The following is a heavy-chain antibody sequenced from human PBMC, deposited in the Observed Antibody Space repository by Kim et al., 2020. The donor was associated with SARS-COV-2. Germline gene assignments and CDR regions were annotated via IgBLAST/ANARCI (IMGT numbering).Heavy chain of an antibody. D-gene: IGHD5-18*01. CDR2: IYYSGST. J-gene: IGHJ4*02. Sequence: SETLSLTCTVSGGSISSGGYYWSWIRQHPGKGLEWIGYIYYSGSTYYNPSLKSRVTISVDTSKNQFSLKLSSVTAADTAVYYCARLFMDTAMVNVVDYWGQGTLVTVSS. CDR3: ARLFMDTAMVNVVDY. V-gene: IGHV4-31*03. CDR1: GGSISSGGYY.